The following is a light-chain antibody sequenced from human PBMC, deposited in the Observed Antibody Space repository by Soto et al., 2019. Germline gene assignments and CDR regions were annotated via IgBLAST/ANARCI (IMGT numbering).Light chain of an antibody. CDR3: QQYNNWPRT. J-gene: IGKJ1*01. CDR1: QSVGKY. V-gene: IGKV3-11*01. Sequence: SLFTPSPGTLTLSPGERATLCCRASQSVGKYLVWYQQKPGQAPRLLIYDASNRATGIPARFSGSGSGTDFTLTISSLEPEDFAVYYCQQYNNWPRTFGQGTKVDIK. CDR2: DAS.